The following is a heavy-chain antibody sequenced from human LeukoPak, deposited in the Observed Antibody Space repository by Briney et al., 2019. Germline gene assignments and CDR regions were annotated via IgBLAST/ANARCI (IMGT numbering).Heavy chain of an antibody. V-gene: IGHV5-51*01. J-gene: IGHJ4*02. D-gene: IGHD6-13*01. CDR1: GYSFTSYW. CDR2: IYRGDSDT. Sequence: GESLKISCKGSGYSFTSYWIGWVRQIPGKGLEWMGSIYRGDSDTRVSPYFQGQVNSSADKSISTAYLQWSSLKASDTAMYSGAKREGYTSSWSPSHYWGQGTLVTVSS. CDR3: AKREGYTSSWSPSHY.